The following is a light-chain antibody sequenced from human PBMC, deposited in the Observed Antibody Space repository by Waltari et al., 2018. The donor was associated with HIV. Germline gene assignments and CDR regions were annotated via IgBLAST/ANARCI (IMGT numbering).Light chain of an antibody. CDR3: LLYVGTGIWV. CDR1: SGSVSSRYY. Sequence: QTVVTQETSFSVSPGGTVTLTCGLSSGSVSSRYYPSWYQKTPGLPPRNRIDDTNARSSGVPDRVSGCSLGNKAARTITGAQSDDESEYYCLLYVGTGIWVFGGGTKLTVL. CDR2: DTN. J-gene: IGLJ3*02. V-gene: IGLV8-61*01.